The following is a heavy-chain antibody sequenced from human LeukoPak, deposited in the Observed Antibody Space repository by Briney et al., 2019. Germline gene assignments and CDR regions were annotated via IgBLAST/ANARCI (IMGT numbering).Heavy chain of an antibody. V-gene: IGHV3-7*04. CDR3: VRAGDGYKYAFDI. Sequence: GGYLRLSCAASGFTFTSYWMSWVRQAPGKGLEWVANIKQDGSEKYYVDSVKGRFTISRDNAKNSLYLQMNSLRAEDTAVYYCVRAGDGYKYAFDIWGQGTMVTVSS. CDR2: IKQDGSEK. CDR1: GFTFTSYW. D-gene: IGHD5-24*01. J-gene: IGHJ3*02.